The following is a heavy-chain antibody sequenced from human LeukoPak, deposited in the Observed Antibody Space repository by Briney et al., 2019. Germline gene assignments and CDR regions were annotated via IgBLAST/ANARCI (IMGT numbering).Heavy chain of an antibody. CDR1: GGSISSSNW. CDR2: IYHSGST. V-gene: IGHV4-4*02. D-gene: IGHD3-10*01. J-gene: IGHJ4*02. Sequence: SGTLSLTCAVSGGSISSSNWWSWVRQPPGKGLEWIGEIYHSGSTNYNPSLKSRATISVDKSKNQFSLKLSSVTAADTAVYYCGRIHRDSGSPTWFYWGQGTLVTVSS. CDR3: GRIHRDSGSPTWFY.